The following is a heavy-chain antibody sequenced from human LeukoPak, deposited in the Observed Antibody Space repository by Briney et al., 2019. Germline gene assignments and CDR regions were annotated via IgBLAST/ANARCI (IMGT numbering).Heavy chain of an antibody. V-gene: IGHV4-59*01. CDR1: GGSISSYY. CDR2: IYYSGST. CDR3: ARDDGDNDAFDI. J-gene: IGHJ3*02. Sequence: SETLSLTCTVSGGSISSYYWSWIRQPPGKGLECIGYIYYSGSTNYNPSLKSRVTIPVDTSKNQFSLKLSSVTAADTAVYYCARDDGDNDAFDIWGQGTMVTVSS. D-gene: IGHD4-17*01.